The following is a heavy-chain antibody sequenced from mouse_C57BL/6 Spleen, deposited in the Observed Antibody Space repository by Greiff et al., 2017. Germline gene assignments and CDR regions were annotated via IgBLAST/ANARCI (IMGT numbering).Heavy chain of an antibody. CDR3: ARGSGYFDY. J-gene: IGHJ2*01. CDR2: IDPSDSYT. CDR1: GYTFTSYW. D-gene: IGHD3-2*02. Sequence: QVQLQQPGAELVMPGASVKLSCKASGYTFTSYWMHWVKQRPGQGLEWIGEIDPSDSYTNYNQKFKGKSTVTVDKSSSTAYMQLSSLTSEDSAVYCCARGSGYFDYWGQGTTLTVSS. V-gene: IGHV1-69*01.